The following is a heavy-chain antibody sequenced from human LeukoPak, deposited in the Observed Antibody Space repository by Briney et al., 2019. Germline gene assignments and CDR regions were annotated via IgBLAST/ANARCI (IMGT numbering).Heavy chain of an antibody. Sequence: GGSLRLSCATSGFTFSDYPMTSVRQGPGKGLEWVSAISGDGRYTLYADAVKGRYTISRDNSKNTLFLQMSSLRTEDTAVYYYAKNYGNSRPYYVYWGQGILVIVSS. CDR2: ISGDGRYT. V-gene: IGHV3-23*01. D-gene: IGHD4-11*01. CDR3: AKNYGNSRPYYVY. CDR1: GFTFSDYP. J-gene: IGHJ4*02.